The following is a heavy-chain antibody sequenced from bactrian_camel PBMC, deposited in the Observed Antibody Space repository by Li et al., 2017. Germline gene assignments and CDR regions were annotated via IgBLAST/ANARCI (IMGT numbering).Heavy chain of an antibody. V-gene: IGHV3S40*01. CDR2: INSGGGTT. Sequence: VQLVESGGGLVQPGGSLRLSCAASGFTFSNYAMSWVRQAPGKGLEWVSAINSGGGTTYYADSVKGRFSISRDDAKSTVYLQMNSLKPEDTAMYHCATGIWGAELRTYCSGSSRWSQGTQVTVS. D-gene: IGHD2*01. J-gene: IGHJ4*01. CDR1: GFTFSNYA. CDR3: ATGIWGAELRTYCSGSSR.